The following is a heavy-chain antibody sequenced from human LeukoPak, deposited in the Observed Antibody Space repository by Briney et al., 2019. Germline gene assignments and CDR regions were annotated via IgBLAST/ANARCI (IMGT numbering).Heavy chain of an antibody. CDR2: ISYDGSNK. Sequence: PGGSLRLSCAASGFTFSSYAMHWVRQAPGKGLEWVAVISYDGSNKYYADSVKGRFTISRDNSKNTLYLQMNSLRAEDTAVYYCARPPDIVVVVAAPLDYWGQGTLVTVSS. CDR1: GFTFSSYA. J-gene: IGHJ4*02. D-gene: IGHD2-15*01. CDR3: ARPPDIVVVVAAPLDY. V-gene: IGHV3-30*04.